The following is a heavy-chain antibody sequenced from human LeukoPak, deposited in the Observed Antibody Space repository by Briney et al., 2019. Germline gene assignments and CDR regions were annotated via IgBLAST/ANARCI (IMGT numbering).Heavy chain of an antibody. CDR3: ARDHNGPYTFDY. CDR1: GFTFSSYG. D-gene: IGHD2-2*02. Sequence: GGSLRLSCAASGFTFSSYGMSWVRQAPGKGLEWVSAISGSGGSTYYADSVKGRFTISRDNSKNSLSLQMNSLKVEDTAVYYCARDHNGPYTFDYWGQGTLVTVSS. CDR2: ISGSGGST. V-gene: IGHV3-23*01. J-gene: IGHJ4*02.